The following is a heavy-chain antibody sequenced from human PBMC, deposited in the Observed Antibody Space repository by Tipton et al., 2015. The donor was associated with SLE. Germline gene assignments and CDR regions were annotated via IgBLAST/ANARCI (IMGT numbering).Heavy chain of an antibody. V-gene: IGHV4-4*08. CDR1: GAFSGYF. CDR2: IDDSGTT. CDR3: ARVAAATGRGNYFYYYRDV. D-gene: IGHD6-13*01. J-gene: IGHJ6*03. Sequence: TLSLTCTVSGAFSGYFWSWVRQPPGKGLEWIGYIDDSGTTNLNPFLKSRVIMSEDTSKNQFSLRLSSVTAADTAVYYCARVAAATGRGNYFYYYRDVWSKGTTVTVSS.